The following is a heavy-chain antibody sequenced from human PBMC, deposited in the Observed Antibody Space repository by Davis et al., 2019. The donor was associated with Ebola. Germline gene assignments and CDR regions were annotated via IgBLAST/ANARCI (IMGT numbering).Heavy chain of an antibody. CDR3: AREAVWRFDP. CDR2: IRQDGSEK. V-gene: IGHV3-7*03. CDR1: GFSFSSHW. J-gene: IGHJ5*02. Sequence: PGGSLRLSCAASGFSFSSHWMSWVRQAPGTGLEWVANIRQDGSEKHYVDSVKGRFTISRDNAKNSLYLQMNSLRAEDTAVYYCAREAVWRFDPWGQGTLVTVSS. D-gene: IGHD3-16*01.